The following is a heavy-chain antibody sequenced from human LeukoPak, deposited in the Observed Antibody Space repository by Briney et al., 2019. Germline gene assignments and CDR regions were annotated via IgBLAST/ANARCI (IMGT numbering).Heavy chain of an antibody. CDR3: ARGVYYYDSSGYYQFVVRSAYGMDV. CDR1: GFTVRSNY. Sequence: GGSLRLSCAASGFTVRSNYMSWVRQAPGKGLEWVSVNYSGGSTYYADSVKGRFTISRDNSKNTLYLQMNSLRAEDTAVYYCARGVYYYDSSGYYQFVVRSAYGMDVWGQGTTVTVSS. D-gene: IGHD3-22*01. CDR2: NYSGGST. V-gene: IGHV3-53*01. J-gene: IGHJ6*02.